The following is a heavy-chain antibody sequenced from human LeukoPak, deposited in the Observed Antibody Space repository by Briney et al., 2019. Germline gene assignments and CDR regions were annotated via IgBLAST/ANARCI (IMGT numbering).Heavy chain of an antibody. J-gene: IGHJ6*02. V-gene: IGHV1-2*02. CDR2: INPNSGGT. CDR3: ARGNTFDWLLNYYYGMDV. CDR1: GYTFTGYY. D-gene: IGHD3-9*01. Sequence: ASVKVSCKASGYTFTGYYMHWVRRAPGQGLEWMGWINPNSGGTNYAQKFQGRVTMTRDTSISTAYVELSRLRSDDTAVYYCARGNTFDWLLNYYYGMDVWGQGTTVTVSS.